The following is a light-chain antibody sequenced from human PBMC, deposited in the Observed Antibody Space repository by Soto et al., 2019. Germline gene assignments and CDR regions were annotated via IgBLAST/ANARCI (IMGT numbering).Light chain of an antibody. CDR2: RNN. V-gene: IGLV1-47*01. J-gene: IGLJ1*01. Sequence: QSVLTQPPSASGTPGQRVTISCSGSSSNIGSNYVYWYQQLPGTAPKLLIYRNNQRPSGVPDRFSGSKSGTSASLAISGLRSEDEADYYCAAWDDSLRGVVGTGTKLTVL. CDR1: SSNIGSNY. CDR3: AAWDDSLRGV.